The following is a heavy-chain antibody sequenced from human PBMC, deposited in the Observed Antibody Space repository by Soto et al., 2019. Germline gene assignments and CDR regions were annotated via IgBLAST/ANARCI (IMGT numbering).Heavy chain of an antibody. CDR2: INHSGST. V-gene: IGHV4-34*01. CDR1: GGSFSGYY. J-gene: IGHJ6*02. D-gene: IGHD3-3*01. Sequence: QVQLQQWGAGLLKPSETLSLTCAVYGGSFSGYYWSWIRQPPGKGLEGIGEINHSGSTNDNPSLKSRVTISVDTSKNQFSLKLSSVTAADTAVYYCARDFWSGYRYYYYYYGMDVWGQGTTVTVSS. CDR3: ARDFWSGYRYYYYYYGMDV.